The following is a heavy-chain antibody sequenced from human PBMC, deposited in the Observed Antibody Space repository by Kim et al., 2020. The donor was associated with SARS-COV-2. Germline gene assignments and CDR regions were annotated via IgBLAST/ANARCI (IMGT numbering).Heavy chain of an antibody. CDR3: AREGSVSYYYFDY. V-gene: IGHV3-74*01. Sequence: YADAVKGRFTISSDNAKNTLYLQTNSLRAEDTAVYYCAREGSVSYYYFDYWGQGTLVTVSS. J-gene: IGHJ4*02. D-gene: IGHD1-26*01.